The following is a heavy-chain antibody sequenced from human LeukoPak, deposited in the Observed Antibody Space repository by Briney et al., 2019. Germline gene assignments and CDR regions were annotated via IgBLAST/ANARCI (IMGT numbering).Heavy chain of an antibody. Sequence: GGSLRLSCGASGFTFSSYEMSWVRQAPGKGLEWVSYISSSGSTIYYADSVKGRFTISRDNAKNSLYLQMNSLRAEDTAVYYCAREGIVGATRVTDSWGQGTLVTVSS. V-gene: IGHV3-48*03. D-gene: IGHD1-26*01. CDR3: AREGIVGATRVTDS. CDR2: ISSSGSTI. J-gene: IGHJ4*02. CDR1: GFTFSSYE.